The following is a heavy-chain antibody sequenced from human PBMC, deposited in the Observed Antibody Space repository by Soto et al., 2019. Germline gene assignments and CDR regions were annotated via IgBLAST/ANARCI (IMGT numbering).Heavy chain of an antibody. Sequence: SETLSLTCAVSGYSISSGYYWGWLRQPPGKGLEGIGSIYHGGSTYYNPSLNSRGTLSIDMTNNHVSLLLNSVTAADTAVYYCARVGPWVPYYYDSSPYTFENWFDPWGQGTLVTVSS. D-gene: IGHD3-22*01. CDR1: GYSISSGYY. CDR3: ARVGPWVPYYYDSSPYTFENWFDP. V-gene: IGHV4-38-2*01. J-gene: IGHJ5*02. CDR2: IYHGGST.